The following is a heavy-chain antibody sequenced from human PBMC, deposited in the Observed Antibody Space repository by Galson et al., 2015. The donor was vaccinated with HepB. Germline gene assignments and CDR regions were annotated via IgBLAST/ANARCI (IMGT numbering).Heavy chain of an antibody. CDR3: ARDYASSWYFNHYYGMDV. CDR2: ISSDGSNK. Sequence: SLRLSCAASGFTFSSYAMHWVRQAPGKGLEWVAVISSDGSNKYYADSVKGRFTISRDTSKNTLYLQMNSLRAEDTAVYYCARDYASSWYFNHYYGMDVWGQGTTVTVSS. J-gene: IGHJ6*02. D-gene: IGHD6-13*01. CDR1: GFTFSSYA. V-gene: IGHV3-30*04.